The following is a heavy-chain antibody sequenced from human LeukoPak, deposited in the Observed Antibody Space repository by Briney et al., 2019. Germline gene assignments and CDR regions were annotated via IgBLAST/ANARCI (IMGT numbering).Heavy chain of an antibody. CDR1: GGSISSYY. Sequence: SETLSLTCTVSGGSISSYYWSWIRLPAGKGLEWIGRIYSSGSTNYHPSLQSRVTMSVDTSQNQFSLKLTYVTAADTAVYYCARGSRGSLPFDYWGQGTLVNVSS. CDR3: ARGSRGSLPFDY. J-gene: IGHJ4*02. V-gene: IGHV4-4*07. CDR2: IYSSGST. D-gene: IGHD1-26*01.